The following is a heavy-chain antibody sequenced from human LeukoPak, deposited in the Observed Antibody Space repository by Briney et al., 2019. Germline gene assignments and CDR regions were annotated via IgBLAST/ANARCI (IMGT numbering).Heavy chain of an antibody. V-gene: IGHV3-66*01. J-gene: IGHJ4*02. CDR2: MYSGGST. D-gene: IGHD3-10*01. Sequence: GGSLRLSCSASGFTVSSNYMSWVRQAPGKGLEWVSVMYSGGSTYYADSVKGRFTISRDNSKNTLYLQMNSLRAEDTAVYYCASPAVRGVIITSVYWGQGTLVTVSS. CDR3: ASPAVRGVIITSVY. CDR1: GFTVSSNY.